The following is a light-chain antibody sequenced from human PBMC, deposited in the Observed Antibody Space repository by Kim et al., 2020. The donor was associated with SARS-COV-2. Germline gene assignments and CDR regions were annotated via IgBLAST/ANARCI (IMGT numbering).Light chain of an antibody. J-gene: IGKJ2*01. CDR1: QSINSR. CDR2: DAS. Sequence: ASVGDRITIACRASQSINSRMAWYQQKPGKAPKLLIYDASTLESGVPSRFSGSGSGTEFTLTITSLQPDDFATYYCQQYHTYSPYTFGQGTKLEIK. V-gene: IGKV1-5*01. CDR3: QQYHTYSPYT.